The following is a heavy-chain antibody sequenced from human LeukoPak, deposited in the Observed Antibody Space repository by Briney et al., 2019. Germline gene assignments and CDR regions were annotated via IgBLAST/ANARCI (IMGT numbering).Heavy chain of an antibody. Sequence: PSETLSLTCTVSDDSISSSSDSWGWLRQPPGKGLEWIGSIYHSGSVFYNPSPKSRVTISVDTSKNLFSLRLTSVTAADTAVYYCAKPTSFYGDYAYWGQGALVTVSS. D-gene: IGHD4-17*01. J-gene: IGHJ4*02. V-gene: IGHV4-39*01. CDR2: IYHSGSV. CDR1: DDSISSSSDS. CDR3: AKPTSFYGDYAY.